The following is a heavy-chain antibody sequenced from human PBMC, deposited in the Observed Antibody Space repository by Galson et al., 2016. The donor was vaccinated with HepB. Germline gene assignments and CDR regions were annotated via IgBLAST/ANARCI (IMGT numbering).Heavy chain of an antibody. CDR1: GGTFSFYV. D-gene: IGHD3-10*01. CDR2: IIPFLGTS. J-gene: IGHJ6*02. Sequence: SVKVSCKASGGTFSFYVISWVRQAPGQGLEWMGGIIPFLGTSNYAQRFQGRVPITADKSTSTAYMELSGLRSGDTAVYYCAKSAGYYGSGYYYAMDVWGQGTTVTVSS. V-gene: IGHV1-69*06. CDR3: AKSAGYYGSGYYYAMDV.